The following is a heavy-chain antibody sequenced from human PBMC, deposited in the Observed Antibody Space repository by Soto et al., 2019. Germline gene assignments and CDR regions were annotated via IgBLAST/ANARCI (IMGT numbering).Heavy chain of an antibody. V-gene: IGHV3-7*01. CDR2: INKDGSEK. D-gene: IGHD6-19*01. J-gene: IGHJ4*02. CDR3: VREIAGAQ. Sequence: EVQLVESGGALVQPGGSLRLTCATSGFTFSNYWMTWVRQAPGKGLEWVANINKDGSEKSFVDSVKGRFTISRDNAKSTLSLQLNSLRAEDTAIYYCVREIAGAQWGQGTLVTVSS. CDR1: GFTFSNYW.